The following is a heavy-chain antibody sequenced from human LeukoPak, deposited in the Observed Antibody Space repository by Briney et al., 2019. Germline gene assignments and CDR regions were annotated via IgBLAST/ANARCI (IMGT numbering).Heavy chain of an antibody. Sequence: ASVKVSCKVSGNSVTEVAIHWVRQAPGKGLEWMGSFDPEDGETIYAQKFQGRVTMTEDTSTDTTYMELNSLRSEDTAVYYCSTDPNYYGSGSLDYWGQGTLVTVSS. V-gene: IGHV1-24*01. CDR2: FDPEDGET. D-gene: IGHD3-10*01. J-gene: IGHJ4*02. CDR1: GNSVTEVA. CDR3: STDPNYYGSGSLDY.